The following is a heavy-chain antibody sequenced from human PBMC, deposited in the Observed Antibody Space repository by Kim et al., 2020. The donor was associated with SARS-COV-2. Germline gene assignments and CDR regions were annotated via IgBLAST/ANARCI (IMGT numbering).Heavy chain of an antibody. J-gene: IGHJ5*02. D-gene: IGHD4-4*01. Sequence: DSVKGRFTISRDNSKNTLYLQMNSLRAEDTAVYYCAIHEHRATVTTKFDPWGQGTLVTVSS. CDR3: AIHEHRATVTTKFDP. V-gene: IGHV3-23*01.